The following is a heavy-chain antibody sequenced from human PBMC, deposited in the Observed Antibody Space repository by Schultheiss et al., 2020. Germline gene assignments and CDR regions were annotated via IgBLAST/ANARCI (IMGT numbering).Heavy chain of an antibody. CDR1: GFTFSSYG. V-gene: IGHV3-9*01. Sequence: GGSLRLSCAASGFTFSSYGMHWVRQAPGKGLEWVSGISWNSGTIGYADSVRGRFTISRDNAKNTLHLQMNSLRPEDTALYFCAKDRGLIRSAIDYWGQGTLVTGSS. D-gene: IGHD3-3*01. CDR2: ISWNSGTI. J-gene: IGHJ4*02. CDR3: AKDRGLIRSAIDY.